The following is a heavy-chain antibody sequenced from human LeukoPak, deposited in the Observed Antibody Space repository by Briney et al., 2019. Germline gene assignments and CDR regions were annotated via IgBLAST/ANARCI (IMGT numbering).Heavy chain of an antibody. Sequence: SVKVSCQASGYTFTCYYMHWVRQAPGQGLEWMGWINPNSDGTNYAQNFQGRVTMTRDTSISTAYMELSRLRSDDTAVYYCARGSNDSSDFEYFQHWGQGTLVTASS. D-gene: IGHD3-22*01. CDR3: ARGSNDSSDFEYFQH. J-gene: IGHJ1*01. CDR1: GYTFTCYY. CDR2: INPNSDGT. V-gene: IGHV1-2*02.